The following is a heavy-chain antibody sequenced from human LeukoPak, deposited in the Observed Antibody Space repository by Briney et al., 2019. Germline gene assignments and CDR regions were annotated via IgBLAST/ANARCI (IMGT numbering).Heavy chain of an antibody. V-gene: IGHV1-46*01. CDR3: ARGAAAGYYYYYYYMDV. Sequence: GASVKVSCKASGYTFTSYYMHWVRQAPGQGLEWMGIINPSGGSTSYAQKFQGRVTMTRDMSTSTVYMELSRLRSDDTAVYYCARGAAAGYYYYYYYMDVWGKGTTVTISS. J-gene: IGHJ6*03. CDR2: INPSGGST. D-gene: IGHD6-13*01. CDR1: GYTFTSYY.